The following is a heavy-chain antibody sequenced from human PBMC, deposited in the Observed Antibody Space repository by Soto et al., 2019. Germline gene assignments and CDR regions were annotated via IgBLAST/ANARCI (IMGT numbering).Heavy chain of an antibody. D-gene: IGHD3-10*01. CDR1: GYTFTGYY. CDR2: INPNSGGT. Sequence: ASVKVSCKASGYTFTGYYMHWVRQAPGQGLEWMGWINPNSGGTNYAQKFQGRVTMTRDTSISTAYMELSRLRSDDTAMYYCASDPIRPYYYYYGMDVWGQGTTVTVSS. V-gene: IGHV1-2*02. CDR3: ASDPIRPYYYYYGMDV. J-gene: IGHJ6*02.